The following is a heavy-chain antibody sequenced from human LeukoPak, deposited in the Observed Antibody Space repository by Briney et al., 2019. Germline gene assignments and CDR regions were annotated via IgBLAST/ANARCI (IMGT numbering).Heavy chain of an antibody. CDR1: GFTFSDYF. J-gene: IGHJ4*02. D-gene: IGHD3-22*01. CDR2: ISSSSSSR. Sequence: PGGSLRLSCVASGFTFSDYFMSWLRQAPGKGLEWISYISSSSSSRDYADSVKGRFTISRDNAKSTLYLQMNSLRSDDTAVYYCARPRVERYYDRSGSFDYWGQGTLVTVSS. V-gene: IGHV3-11*03. CDR3: ARPRVERYYDRSGSFDY.